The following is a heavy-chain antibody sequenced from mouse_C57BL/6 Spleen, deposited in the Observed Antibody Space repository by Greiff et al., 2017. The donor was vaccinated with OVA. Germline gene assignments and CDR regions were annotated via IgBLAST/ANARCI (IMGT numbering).Heavy chain of an antibody. CDR2: IYPSDSET. J-gene: IGHJ2*01. CDR1: GYTFTSYW. V-gene: IGHV1-61*01. CDR3: ARGDGDDY. Sequence: VKLQQPGAELVRPGSSVKLSCKASGYTFTSYWMDWVKQRPGQGLEWIGNIYPSDSETHYNQKFKDKATLTVDKSSSTAYMQLSSLTSEDSAVYYCARGDGDDYWGQGTTLTVSS. D-gene: IGHD2-3*01.